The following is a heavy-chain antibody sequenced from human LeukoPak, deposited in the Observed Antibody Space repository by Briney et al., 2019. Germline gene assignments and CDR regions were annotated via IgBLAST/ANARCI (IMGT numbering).Heavy chain of an antibody. D-gene: IGHD2-15*01. J-gene: IGHJ4*02. CDR2: INPNSGGT. CDR3: AREAAYCSGGSCYSEFHY. V-gene: IGHV1-2*02. Sequence: GAPVKVSCKASGYTFTGYYMHWVRQAPGQGLEWMGWINPNSGGTNYAQKFQGRVTMTRDTSISTAYMELSRLRSDDTAVYYCAREAAYCSGGSCYSEFHYWGQGTLVTVSS. CDR1: GYTFTGYY.